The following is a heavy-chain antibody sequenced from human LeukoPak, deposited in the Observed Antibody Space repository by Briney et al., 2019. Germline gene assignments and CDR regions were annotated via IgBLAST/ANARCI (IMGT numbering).Heavy chain of an antibody. D-gene: IGHD3-22*01. CDR1: GGSISSYY. J-gene: IGHJ4*02. Sequence: SDTLSLTCTVSGGSISSYYWSWIRQPPGKGLEWIGYIYYSGSTNYNPSLKSRVTISVDTSKNQFSLKLSSVTAADTAVYYCARGPRDYYDSSGDPYDTNYYFDYWGQGTLVTVSS. CDR3: ARGPRDYYDSSGDPYDTNYYFDY. V-gene: IGHV4-59*07. CDR2: IYYSGST.